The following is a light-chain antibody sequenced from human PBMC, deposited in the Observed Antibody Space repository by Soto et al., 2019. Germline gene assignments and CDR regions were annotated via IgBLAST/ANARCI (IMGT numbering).Light chain of an antibody. V-gene: IGKV1-5*01. CDR3: HQNKTYLT. J-gene: IGKJ1*01. CDR1: QSVSIW. Sequence: DIQMTQSPSTLSASVGDRVTFTCRASQSVSIWLAWYQQKPGKAPKLLISGASTLESGVPSRFSCSGSGTEFPLPIRSPQLDYFETFYCHQNKTYLTFGQGTKVEMK. CDR2: GAS.